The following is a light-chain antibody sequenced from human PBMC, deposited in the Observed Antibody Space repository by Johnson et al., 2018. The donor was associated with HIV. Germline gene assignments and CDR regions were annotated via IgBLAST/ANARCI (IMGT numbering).Light chain of an antibody. J-gene: IGLJ1*01. CDR1: SFNIGINF. V-gene: IGLV1-51*02. CDR2: ENN. Sequence: QSVLTQPPSVSAAPGQRVTISCSGSSFNIGINFVSWYQQVPGTAPKLLIYENNQRSSGIPDRFSGSKSATSATLGITGLQTGDEADYYCGTWDSSLSVYVFVSGTKVTFL. CDR3: GTWDSSLSVYV.